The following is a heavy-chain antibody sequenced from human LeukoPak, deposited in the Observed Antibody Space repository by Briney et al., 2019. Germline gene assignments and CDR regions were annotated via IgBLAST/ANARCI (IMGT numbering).Heavy chain of an antibody. CDR1: GFTFSSYA. CDR2: ISYDGSNK. Sequence: GGSLRLSYAASGFTFSSYAMHWVRQAPGKGLEWVAVISYDGSNKYYADSVKGRFTISRDNSRKTLYLQMNSLRADDTAVYYCAKDQANFWSGSTDYWGQGTLVTVSS. D-gene: IGHD3-3*01. J-gene: IGHJ4*02. V-gene: IGHV3-30-3*01. CDR3: AKDQANFWSGSTDY.